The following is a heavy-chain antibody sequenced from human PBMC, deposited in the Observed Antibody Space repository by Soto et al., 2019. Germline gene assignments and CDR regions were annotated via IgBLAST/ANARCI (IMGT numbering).Heavy chain of an antibody. J-gene: IGHJ4*02. Sequence: QVQLQQWGAGLLKPSETLSLTCAVYGGSFSGYYWSWIRQPPGKGLEWIGEINHSGSTNYNPSLKSRVTISVDTSKNQFSLKLSYVTAADTAVYYCARAIEGGYSYGYLYWGQGTLVTVSS. V-gene: IGHV4-34*01. CDR2: INHSGST. D-gene: IGHD5-18*01. CDR3: ARAIEGGYSYGYLY. CDR1: GGSFSGYY.